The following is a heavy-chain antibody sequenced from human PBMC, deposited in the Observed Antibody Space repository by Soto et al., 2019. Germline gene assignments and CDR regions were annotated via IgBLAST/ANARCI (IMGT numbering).Heavy chain of an antibody. Sequence: QVQLEQSGAEMKKPGASVKVSCKASGYTFSSYYMHWVRQAPGQGLEWVGLINPSGVSTNYAQKLQGRVTMTKDTSTSTVYLELSSLSSEDTAVYYCARASGSGRRFDYWGHGALVTVSS. CDR3: ARASGSGRRFDY. V-gene: IGHV1-46*03. J-gene: IGHJ4*01. CDR2: INPSGVST. CDR1: GYTFSSYY. D-gene: IGHD2-15*01.